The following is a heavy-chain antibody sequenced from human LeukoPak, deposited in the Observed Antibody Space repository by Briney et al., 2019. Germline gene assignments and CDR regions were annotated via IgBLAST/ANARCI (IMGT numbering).Heavy chain of an antibody. CDR2: ISSDGNNK. J-gene: IGHJ4*02. D-gene: IGHD2-2*03. CDR1: GFTLSYYA. V-gene: IGHV3-30*18. Sequence: QSGGSLRLSCAASGFTLSYYAMHWVRLAPGKGLEWVAVISSDGNNKYYADSVKGRFSISRDNSENTLYLQMNSLRAEDTAVYYCAKDGYCNNASCYPNHFNYWGQGTLVTVSS. CDR3: AKDGYCNNASCYPNHFNY.